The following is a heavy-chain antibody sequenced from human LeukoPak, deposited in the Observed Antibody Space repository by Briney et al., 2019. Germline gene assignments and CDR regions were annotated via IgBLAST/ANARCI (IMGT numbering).Heavy chain of an antibody. V-gene: IGHV4-59*01. CDR2: IYYSGST. CDR1: GGSISSYY. J-gene: IGHJ3*02. D-gene: IGHD3-22*01. Sequence: SETLSLTCTVSGGSISSYYWSWIRQPPGKGVEWIGYIYYSGSTNYNPSLKSRVTISVDTSKNQFSLKLSSVTAADTAVYYCARAINYYDSSGYFVVGAFDIWGQGTMVTVSS. CDR3: ARAINYYDSSGYFVVGAFDI.